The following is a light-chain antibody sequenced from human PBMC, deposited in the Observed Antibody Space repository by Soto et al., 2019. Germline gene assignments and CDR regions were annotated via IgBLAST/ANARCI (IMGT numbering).Light chain of an antibody. CDR3: QQYGSSPGFT. CDR2: GAS. Sequence: EIVLTQSPGTLSLSPGECATLSCRASRIVSSSYLAWYQQKPGQAPRLLIYGASSRATGIPDRFSGSGSGTDFTLTISRPEPEDFAVYYCQQYGSSPGFTFGPGTKVDIK. J-gene: IGKJ3*01. V-gene: IGKV3-20*01. CDR1: RIVSSSY.